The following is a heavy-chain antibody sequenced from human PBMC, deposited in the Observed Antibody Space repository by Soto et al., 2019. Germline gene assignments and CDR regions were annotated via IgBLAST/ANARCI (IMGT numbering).Heavy chain of an antibody. Sequence: EVQLSQSGGGLVQPGGSLRLSCAASGFIFSSYAMSWVRQAPGTGLEWVSAISGSGATTYYADSVKGRFTISRDNSKNTVYLQMNSLGAEDTAVYYCAKVPKPPGIAGRTSYYYYGVDVWGQGTTVTVSS. D-gene: IGHD6-6*01. CDR1: GFIFSSYA. CDR3: AKVPKPPGIAGRTSYYYYGVDV. J-gene: IGHJ6*02. CDR2: ISGSGATT. V-gene: IGHV3-23*01.